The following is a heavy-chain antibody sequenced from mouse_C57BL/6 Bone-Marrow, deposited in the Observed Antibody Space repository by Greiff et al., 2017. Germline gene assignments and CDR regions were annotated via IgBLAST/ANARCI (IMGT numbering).Heavy chain of an antibody. CDR2: INPSTGGT. Sequence: EVKLQESGPELVKPGASVKISCKASGYSFTGYYMNWVKQSPEKSLEWIGEINPSTGGTTYNQKFKAKATLTVDKSSSTAYMQLKSLTSEDSAVYYCARNGGNYFDYWGQGTTLTVSS. CDR3: ARNGGNYFDY. V-gene: IGHV1-42*01. J-gene: IGHJ2*01. CDR1: GYSFTGYY.